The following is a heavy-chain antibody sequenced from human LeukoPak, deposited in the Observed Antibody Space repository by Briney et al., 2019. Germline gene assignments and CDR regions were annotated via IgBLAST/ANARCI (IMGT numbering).Heavy chain of an antibody. CDR3: ARESALMVTDY. D-gene: IGHD4-23*01. Sequence: ASVKGSCKASGGTFSSYAISWVRQAPGQGLEWMGRIIPIFGTANYAQKFQSRVTITTDESTSTAYMELSSLRSEDTAVYYCARESALMVTDYWGQGTLVTVSS. CDR2: IIPIFGTA. CDR1: GGTFSSYA. J-gene: IGHJ4*02. V-gene: IGHV1-69*05.